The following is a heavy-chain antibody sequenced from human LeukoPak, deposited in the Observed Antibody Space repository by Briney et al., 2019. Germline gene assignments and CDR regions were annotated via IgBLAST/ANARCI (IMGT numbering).Heavy chain of an antibody. V-gene: IGHV1-69*05. Sequence: SVKISCKASGGTFSSYAISWVRHAPGQGLEWMVRIIPIFGTANYAQKFQGRVTTTTDESTSTAYMELRSLRSEDTAVYCYVRERDCSSTSCYDPWGQGTLFTVSS. J-gene: IGHJ5*02. CDR1: GGTFSSYA. CDR2: IIPIFGTA. CDR3: VRERDCSSTSCYDP. D-gene: IGHD2-2*01.